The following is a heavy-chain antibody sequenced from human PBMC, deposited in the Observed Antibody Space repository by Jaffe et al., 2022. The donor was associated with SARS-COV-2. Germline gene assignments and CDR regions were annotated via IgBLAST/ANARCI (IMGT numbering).Heavy chain of an antibody. V-gene: IGHV3-33*01. J-gene: IGHJ4*02. CDR3: ARGSRRFGFRVYVDYLDF. CDR2: TWDDGTNK. D-gene: IGHD3-16*01. Sequence: QVQLVESGGGVVQPGRSLTLSCAASGFTLSSFGMHWVRQAPGKGLEWVAVTWDDGTNKHYADSVKGRFTVSRDDSNNTLRLQMNSLRVEDTAVYYCARGSRRFGFRVYVDYLDFWGQGTLVTVSS. CDR1: GFTLSSFG.